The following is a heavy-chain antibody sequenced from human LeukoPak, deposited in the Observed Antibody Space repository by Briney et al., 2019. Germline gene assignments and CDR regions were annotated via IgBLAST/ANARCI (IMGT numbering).Heavy chain of an antibody. Sequence: GGSLRLSCAASGFTFSLHWMHWVRQTPGKGLVWVSRLNGDGSVTNYADSVKGRFTISRDNAKNTLYLQMNSLRAEDTAFYYCVREYCGGDCYTDFWGQGTLVTVSS. CDR2: LNGDGSVT. J-gene: IGHJ4*02. D-gene: IGHD2-21*02. CDR3: VREYCGGDCYTDF. CDR1: GFTFSLHW. V-gene: IGHV3-74*01.